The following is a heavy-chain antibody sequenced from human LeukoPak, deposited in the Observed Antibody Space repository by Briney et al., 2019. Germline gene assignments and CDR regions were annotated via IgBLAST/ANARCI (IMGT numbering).Heavy chain of an antibody. CDR3: ARGVYSYGPTYFDY. CDR2: IIPIFGTA. Sequence: SVKVSCKASGGTFSSYAISWVRQAPGQGLEWMGGIIPIFGTANYAQKFQGRVTITTDESTSTAYMELSSLRSEDTAVYYCARGVYSYGPTYFDYWGQGTLVTVSS. D-gene: IGHD5-18*01. V-gene: IGHV1-69*05. CDR1: GGTFSSYA. J-gene: IGHJ4*02.